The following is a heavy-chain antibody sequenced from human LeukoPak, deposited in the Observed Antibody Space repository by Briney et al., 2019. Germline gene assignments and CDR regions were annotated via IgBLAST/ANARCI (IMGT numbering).Heavy chain of an antibody. V-gene: IGHV3-30*04. J-gene: IGHJ6*03. CDR1: GFTFRTYA. Sequence: GGSLRLSCAASGFTFRTYAMNWVRQAPGKGLEWVAVISDDGSNKYYAESVKGQFTISRDNSKNTLYLQMNSLRAEDTAVYYCARDLRRVYYYYMDVWGKGTTVTVSS. CDR2: ISDDGSNK. CDR3: ARDLRRVYYYYMDV.